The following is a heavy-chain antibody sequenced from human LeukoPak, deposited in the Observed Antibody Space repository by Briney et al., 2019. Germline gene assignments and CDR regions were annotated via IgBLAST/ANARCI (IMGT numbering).Heavy chain of an antibody. CDR2: IYYSGST. CDR3: ATVSRITIFGVVTRNWFDP. V-gene: IGHV4-30-4*08. CDR1: GGSISSGDHY. Sequence: TSETLSLTCTVSGGSISSGDHYWSWIRQPPGKGLEWIGYIYYSGSTYYNPSLKSRVTISVDTSKNQFSLKLSSVTAADTAVYYCATVSRITIFGVVTRNWFDPWGQGTLVTVSS. J-gene: IGHJ5*02. D-gene: IGHD3-3*01.